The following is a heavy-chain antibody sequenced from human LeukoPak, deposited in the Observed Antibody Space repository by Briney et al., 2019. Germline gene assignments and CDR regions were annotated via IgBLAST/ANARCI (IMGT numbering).Heavy chain of an antibody. V-gene: IGHV4-59*08. CDR2: IYYSGST. J-gene: IGHJ5*02. Sequence: PSETLSLTCTVSGGSISSYYWSWIRQPPGKGLEWIGYIYYSGSTNYNPSLKSRVTISVDTSKNQFSLKLISVTAADTAVYYCARHILLWFGELSPNWFDPWGQGTLVTVSS. CDR1: GGSISSYY. CDR3: ARHILLWFGELSPNWFDP. D-gene: IGHD3-10*01.